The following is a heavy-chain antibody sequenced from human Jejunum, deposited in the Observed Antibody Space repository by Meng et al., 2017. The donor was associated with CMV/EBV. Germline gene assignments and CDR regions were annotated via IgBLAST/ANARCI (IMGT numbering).Heavy chain of an antibody. D-gene: IGHD6-13*01. CDR1: GFTFSSYE. J-gene: IGHJ4*02. CDR3: ARDQPVAAADY. Sequence: CAASGFTFSSYEMNWVRQAPGRGLEWVSFISTSGSTTYYADSVKGRFTISRDNAKNSLYLQMNSLRAEDTGIYYCARDQPVAAADYWGQGTLVTVSS. CDR2: ISTSGSTT. V-gene: IGHV3-48*03.